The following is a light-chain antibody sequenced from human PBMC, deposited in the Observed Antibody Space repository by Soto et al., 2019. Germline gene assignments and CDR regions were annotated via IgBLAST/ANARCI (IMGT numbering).Light chain of an antibody. V-gene: IGKV3D-15*01. CDR3: QQYNDWAPLT. CDR2: AAS. CDR1: QRVSSN. J-gene: IGKJ4*01. Sequence: EIVMTQSPATLSVSPGERATLSCRASQRVSSNLAWYQQIPGQAPRLLISAASTRATGIPARFSGSGSGTEFTLTISSLQSEDFAVYYCQQYNDWAPLTFGGGTKVEIK.